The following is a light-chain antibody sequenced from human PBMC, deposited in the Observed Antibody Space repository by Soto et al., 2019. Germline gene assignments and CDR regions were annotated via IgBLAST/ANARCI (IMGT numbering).Light chain of an antibody. CDR1: SSDVGGSNY. CDR3: SSYTSSAPGVL. V-gene: IGLV2-14*03. CDR2: DVS. J-gene: IGLJ2*01. Sequence: QSALTQPASVSGSPGQSITISCSGTSSDVGGSNYVSWYQQHPGEAPKLMIYDVSYRPSGASNRFSGSKSGNTASLTISGLQAEDEADYFCSSYTSSAPGVLFGGGTKLTVL.